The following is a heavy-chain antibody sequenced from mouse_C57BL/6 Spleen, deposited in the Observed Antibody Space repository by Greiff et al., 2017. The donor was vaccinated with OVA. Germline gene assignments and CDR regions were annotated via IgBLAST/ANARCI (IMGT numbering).Heavy chain of an antibody. J-gene: IGHJ1*03. V-gene: IGHV14-1*01. CDR3: TPITTVDWYFDV. CDR1: GFNIKDYY. D-gene: IGHD1-1*01. Sequence: VQLQQSGAELVRPGASVKLSCTASGFNIKDYYMHWVKQRPEQGLEWIGRIDPEAGDTEYAPKFQGKATMTADTSSNTAYLQLSSLTSEDTAVYYCTPITTVDWYFDVWGTGTTVTVSS. CDR2: IDPEAGDT.